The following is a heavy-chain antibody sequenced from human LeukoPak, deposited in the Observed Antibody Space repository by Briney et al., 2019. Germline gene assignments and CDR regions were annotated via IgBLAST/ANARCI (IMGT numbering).Heavy chain of an antibody. CDR1: GGSFSGYY. V-gene: IGHV4-34*01. J-gene: IGHJ4*02. Sequence: PAESLSLTCAVYGGSFSGYYWSWIRQPPGKGLEWIGDINDSGSTNYNPSLKSRLTISVYTYKNQFSLKLSDVTAADTAVYYCARWYSSSWYRVFDYWGQGTLVTVSS. D-gene: IGHD6-13*01. CDR3: ARWYSSSWYRVFDY. CDR2: INDSGST.